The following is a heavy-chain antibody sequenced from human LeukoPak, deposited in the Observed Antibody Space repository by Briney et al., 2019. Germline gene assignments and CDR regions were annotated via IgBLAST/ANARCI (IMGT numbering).Heavy chain of an antibody. Sequence: ASVKVSCKVSGYTLTKLSMHWVRQAPGKGLEWMGTFDPEDGETIYAQKLQGRVTMTEDTSTDTAYMELSSLRSEDTAVYYCARDSYYDSSVGDAFDIWGQGTMVTVSS. CDR3: ARDSYYDSSVGDAFDI. CDR2: FDPEDGET. V-gene: IGHV1-24*01. D-gene: IGHD3-22*01. J-gene: IGHJ3*02. CDR1: GYTLTKLS.